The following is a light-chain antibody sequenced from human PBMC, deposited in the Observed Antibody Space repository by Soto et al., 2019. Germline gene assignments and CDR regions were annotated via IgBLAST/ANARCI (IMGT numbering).Light chain of an antibody. J-gene: IGLJ3*02. CDR1: SSDIGGYDH. CDR3: GSFAGPVWV. Sequence: QSALTQPPSASGSPGQSVTISCTGTSSDIGGYDHVSWYQQHPGKAPKVVIYEVTKRPSGVPDCFSGFKAGNTASLTVFGLQAEDEADYYCGSFAGPVWVFGGGTKLTVL. V-gene: IGLV2-8*01. CDR2: EVT.